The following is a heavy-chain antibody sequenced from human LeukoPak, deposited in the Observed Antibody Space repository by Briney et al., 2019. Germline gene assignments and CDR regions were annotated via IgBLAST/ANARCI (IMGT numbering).Heavy chain of an antibody. V-gene: IGHV3-7*01. Sequence: PGGSLRLSCAASGFTFSSYWMSWVRQAPGTGLEWVANIKQDGSEKYYVDSVKGRFTICRDNAKNSLYLQMNSLRAEDTAVYYCASWLYYDRRFDYWGQGTLVTVSS. CDR3: ASWLYYDRRFDY. CDR1: GFTFSSYW. D-gene: IGHD3-22*01. CDR2: IKQDGSEK. J-gene: IGHJ4*02.